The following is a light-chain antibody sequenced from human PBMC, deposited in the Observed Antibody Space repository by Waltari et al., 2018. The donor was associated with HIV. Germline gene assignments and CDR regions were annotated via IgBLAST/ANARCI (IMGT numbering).Light chain of an antibody. J-gene: IGLJ2*01. V-gene: IGLV2-8*01. CDR1: TKDVGLYNY. CDR2: EVS. CDR3: SSYAGSNTLL. Sequence: QSALTQPPSASGSPGQSVTISCTGTTKDVGLYNYVSWYQQNPGEAPKLIIFEVSKLPSGVPDRFSGSKSGNTASLTVSGLHSEDEADYFCSSYAGSNTLLFGGGTKLTVL.